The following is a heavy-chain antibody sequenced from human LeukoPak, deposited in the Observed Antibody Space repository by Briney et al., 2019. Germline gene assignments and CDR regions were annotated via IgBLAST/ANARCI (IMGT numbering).Heavy chain of an antibody. Sequence: GGSLRLSCAVSGFTFKNYGMHWVRQAPGKGLEWVAVVSYDGRNQYYADSVKGRFTISRDNSKNTLSLQMNSLTAEDTAVYYCAKSVASDAYWGQGTLVTVSS. CDR2: VSYDGRNQ. J-gene: IGHJ4*02. V-gene: IGHV3-30*18. CDR3: AKSVASDAY. CDR1: GFTFKNYG. D-gene: IGHD5-12*01.